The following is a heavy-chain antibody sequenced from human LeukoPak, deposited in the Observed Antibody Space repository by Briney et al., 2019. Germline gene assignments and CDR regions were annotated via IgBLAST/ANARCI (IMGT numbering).Heavy chain of an antibody. J-gene: IGHJ4*02. Sequence: RSLRLSCAASGFTFDDYAMHWVRQAPGKGLEWVSGISWNSGSIGYADSVKGRFTISRDNAKNSLYLQMNSLRAEDTALYYCAKDRGGSYNYWGQGTLVTVSS. D-gene: IGHD1-26*01. CDR2: ISWNSGSI. CDR1: GFTFDDYA. V-gene: IGHV3-9*01. CDR3: AKDRGGSYNY.